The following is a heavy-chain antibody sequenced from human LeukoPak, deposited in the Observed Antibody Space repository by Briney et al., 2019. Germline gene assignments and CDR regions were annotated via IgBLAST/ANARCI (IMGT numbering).Heavy chain of an antibody. J-gene: IGHJ4*02. CDR1: GFTFSSYS. D-gene: IGHD6-13*01. Sequence: PGGSLRLSCAASGFTFSSYSMNWVRQAPGKGLEWVSSISSSSSYIYYADSVKGRFTISRDNAKNTVSLQMNSLRPEDTAVYYCARSPGPAAVAFDYWGQGTLVTVSS. V-gene: IGHV3-21*01. CDR3: ARSPGPAAVAFDY. CDR2: ISSSSSYI.